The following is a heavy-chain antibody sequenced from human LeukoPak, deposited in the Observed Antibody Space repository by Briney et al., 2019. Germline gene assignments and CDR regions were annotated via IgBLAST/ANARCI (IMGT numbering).Heavy chain of an antibody. D-gene: IGHD3-9*01. CDR2: IKQDESEK. V-gene: IGHV3-7*01. Sequence: GGSLRLSCAASGFSFSSYWMSWVRQAPGKGLQWVAYIKQDESEKYYVDSVKGRFTISRDNSKNTLYLQMNSLRAEDTAVYYCAKDFRRGRLRYFDWLLGDWGQGTLVTVSS. CDR1: GFSFSSYW. CDR3: AKDFRRGRLRYFDWLLGD. J-gene: IGHJ4*02.